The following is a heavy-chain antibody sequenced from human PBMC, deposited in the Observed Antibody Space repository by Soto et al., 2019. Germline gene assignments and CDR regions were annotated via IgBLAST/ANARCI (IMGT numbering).Heavy chain of an antibody. CDR1: GFTFSSYG. D-gene: IGHD3-10*01. CDR2: ISYDGSNK. J-gene: IGHJ6*02. Sequence: QVQLVESGGGVVQPGRSLRLSCAASGFTFSSYGMHWVRQAPGKGLEWVAVISYDGSNKYYADSVKGRFTISRDNSKNTLYLQMNSLRAEDTAVYYCAKDVGVRYYGSGSQPNQHGMDVWGQGTTVTVSS. V-gene: IGHV3-30*18. CDR3: AKDVGVRYYGSGSQPNQHGMDV.